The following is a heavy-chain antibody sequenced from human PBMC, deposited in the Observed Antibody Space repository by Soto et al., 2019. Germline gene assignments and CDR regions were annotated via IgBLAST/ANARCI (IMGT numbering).Heavy chain of an antibody. CDR1: GSTFSSYT. J-gene: IGHJ6*02. CDR3: ARRRYWGVDCYNKFYYGMDV. CDR2: IIPVLGVT. D-gene: IGHD2-21*02. V-gene: IGHV1-69*02. Sequence: QVQLVQSGAEVRKPGSSVEVSCMASGSTFSSYTVNWVRQAPGQGLEWIGRIIPVLGVTHYARRFQGRVTITEDRSRKTAYMELTSLTSEDTAVYYCARRRYWGVDCYNKFYYGMDVWGQGTTVTVSS.